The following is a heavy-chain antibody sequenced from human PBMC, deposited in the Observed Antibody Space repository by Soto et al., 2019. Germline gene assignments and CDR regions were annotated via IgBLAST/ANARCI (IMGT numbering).Heavy chain of an antibody. D-gene: IGHD3-9*01. CDR3: ARDADTDY. J-gene: IGHJ4*02. CDR2: ISYDGSNK. CDR1: GFTFSSYT. V-gene: IGHV3-30-3*01. Sequence: QVQLVESGGGVVQPGRSLRLSCAASGFTFSSYTMHWVRQAPGKGLEWVAVISYDGSNKYYADSVKGRFTISRDNSKNTLYLRVNSLRTEDTSVYYCARDADTDYWGQGTLVTVSS.